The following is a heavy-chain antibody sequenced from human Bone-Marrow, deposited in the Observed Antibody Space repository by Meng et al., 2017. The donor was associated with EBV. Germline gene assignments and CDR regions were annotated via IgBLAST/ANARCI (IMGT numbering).Heavy chain of an antibody. D-gene: IGHD3-10*01. CDR3: ASESGRGYTPDY. CDR1: GGPFRNYA. J-gene: IGHJ4*02. V-gene: IGHV1-69*01. CDR2: FLPTLGAP. Sequence: VKWVKSAAEVKRPGSSVKVSCKTSGGPFRNYAVSWVRQAPGQGLEWLGGFLPTLGAPNYAQKFHGRVTITADESTSTHYMDLSSLRSDDTAVYYCASESGRGYTPDYWGQGTLVTVSS.